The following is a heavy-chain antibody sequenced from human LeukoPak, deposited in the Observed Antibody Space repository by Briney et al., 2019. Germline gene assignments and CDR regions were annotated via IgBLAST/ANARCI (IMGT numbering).Heavy chain of an antibody. D-gene: IGHD3-10*01. CDR2: INNDGSST. CDR3: ARVVPPTDYGSGSYFWDPYYFDY. CDR1: GFTFSSYW. V-gene: IGHV3-74*01. Sequence: PGGSLRLSCAASGFTFSSYWMHWVRQAPGKGLVWVSHINNDGSSTNYADSVKGRFTISRDNAQNTLYLQMNSLRAEDTAVYYCARVVPPTDYGSGSYFWDPYYFDYWGQGTLVTVSS. J-gene: IGHJ4*02.